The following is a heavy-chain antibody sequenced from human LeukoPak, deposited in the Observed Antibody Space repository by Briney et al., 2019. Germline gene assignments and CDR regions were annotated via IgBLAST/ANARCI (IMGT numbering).Heavy chain of an antibody. V-gene: IGHV4-34*01. CDR1: GGSFSGYY. D-gene: IGHD3-22*01. J-gene: IGHJ4*02. Sequence: SETLSLTCAVYGGSFSGYYWSWIRQPPGKGLEWIGEINHSGSTNYNPSLKSRVTISVDTSKNQFSPKLSSVTAADTAVYYCARATFEVSTMIVVVISLDYWGQGTLVTVSS. CDR3: ARATFEVSTMIVVVISLDY. CDR2: INHSGST.